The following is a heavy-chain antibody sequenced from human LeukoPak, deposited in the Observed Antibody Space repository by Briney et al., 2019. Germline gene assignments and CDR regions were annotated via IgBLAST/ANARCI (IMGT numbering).Heavy chain of an antibody. V-gene: IGHV3-23*01. Sequence: PGGSLRLSCAASGFTFSSYAMSWVRQAPGKGLEWVSAISGSGGSTYYADSVKGRFTISRDNSKNTLYLQMNSLRAEDTAVYYCATDGRGYYDSSGYWDYWGQGTLVTVSS. CDR1: GFTFSSYA. J-gene: IGHJ4*02. D-gene: IGHD3-22*01. CDR2: ISGSGGST. CDR3: ATDGRGYYDSSGYWDY.